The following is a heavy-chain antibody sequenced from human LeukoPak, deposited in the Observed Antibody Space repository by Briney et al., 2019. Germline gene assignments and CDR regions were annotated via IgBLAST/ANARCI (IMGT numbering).Heavy chain of an antibody. CDR3: AREGGSGWY. CDR2: ISTSDSTI. V-gene: IGHV3-48*03. D-gene: IGHD6-19*01. CDR1: GFTFSSYE. Sequence: GGSLRLSCAASGFTFSSYEMNWVRQAPGKGLEWVSYISTSDSTIYYADSVKGRFTISRGNAKNSLYLQMNSLRAEDTAVYYCAREGGSGWYWGQGTLVTVSS. J-gene: IGHJ4*02.